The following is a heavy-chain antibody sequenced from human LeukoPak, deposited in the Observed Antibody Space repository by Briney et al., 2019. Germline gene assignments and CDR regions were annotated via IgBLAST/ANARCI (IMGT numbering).Heavy chain of an antibody. V-gene: IGHV3-21*01. CDR3: AREGAHFDSGGYYDAFDF. J-gene: IGHJ3*01. D-gene: IGHD3-22*01. Sequence: GGSLRLSCAASGFTFSSYSMIWVRQAPGKGLEWVSSISGTSRYIYYADSMKGRFTVSRDNAKNSLFLQINSLRAEDTAVYYCAREGAHFDSGGYYDAFDFWGQGTLVTVSS. CDR1: GFTFSSYS. CDR2: ISGTSRYI.